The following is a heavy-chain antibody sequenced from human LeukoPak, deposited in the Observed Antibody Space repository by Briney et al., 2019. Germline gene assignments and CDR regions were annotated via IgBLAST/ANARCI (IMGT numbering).Heavy chain of an antibody. J-gene: IGHJ5*02. CDR3: ARDPRGITIFGVVIIKGWFDP. CDR2: IYSGGST. V-gene: IGHV3-53*05. Sequence: GGSLRLSCAASGFTVSSNYMSWVRQAPGKGLEWVSVIYSGGSTYYADSVKGRFTISRDNSKNTLYLQMNSLRSEDTAVYYCARDPRGITIFGVVIIKGWFDPWGQGTLVTVSS. CDR1: GFTVSSNY. D-gene: IGHD3-3*01.